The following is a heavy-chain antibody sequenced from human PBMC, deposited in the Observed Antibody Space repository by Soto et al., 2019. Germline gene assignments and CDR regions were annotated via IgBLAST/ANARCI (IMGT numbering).Heavy chain of an antibody. CDR3: AREVDGYSQFDD. V-gene: IGHV4-30-2*01. D-gene: IGHD4-4*01. CDR2: IYHGGST. Sequence: SLSLTCSVCGACFTREGNCWTWIRQPPGKGLEFVASIYHGGSTFYNPSLRSRVTISLDRSKNQFSLKLTSVTAADTAVYYRAREVDGYSQFDDWGQGTLVTVSS. CDR1: GACFTREGNC. J-gene: IGHJ4*02.